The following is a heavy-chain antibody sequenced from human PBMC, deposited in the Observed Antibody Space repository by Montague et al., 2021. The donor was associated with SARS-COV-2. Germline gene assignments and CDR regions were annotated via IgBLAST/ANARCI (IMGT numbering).Heavy chain of an antibody. CDR1: GDSISRYY. V-gene: IGHV4-59*08. J-gene: IGHJ4*02. D-gene: IGHD2-15*01. CDR2: IYYSGST. Sequence: SETLSLTCTVSGDSISRYYWTWIRQPPGKGLEWIGYIYYSGSTNYNPSLKSRVTISVDTSKNQFSLKLSSVTAAATAVSYCSRHTCATPSFFDYWGQGTLVTVSS. CDR3: SRHTCATPSFFDY.